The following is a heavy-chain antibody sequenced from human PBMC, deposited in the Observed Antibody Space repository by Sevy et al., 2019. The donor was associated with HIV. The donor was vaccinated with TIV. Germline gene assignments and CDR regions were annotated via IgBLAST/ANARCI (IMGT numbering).Heavy chain of an antibody. D-gene: IGHD2-21*01. CDR2: LNPNSGNA. J-gene: IGHJ5*02. CDR3: VRAPVARGWFDP. CDR1: GYTFTSYD. Sequence: ASVKVSCKTSGYTFTSYDVNWVRQASGQGPEWMGWLNPNSGNAGSAQKFRGRLTITRNTSISTAYMELRSLRSEDTAGYYCVRAPVARGWFDPWGQGTLVTVSS. V-gene: IGHV1-8*03.